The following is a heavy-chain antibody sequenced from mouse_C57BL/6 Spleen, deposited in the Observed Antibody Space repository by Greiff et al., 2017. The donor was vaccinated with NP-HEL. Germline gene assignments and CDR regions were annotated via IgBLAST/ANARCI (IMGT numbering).Heavy chain of an antibody. CDR1: GFSLTSYG. D-gene: IGHD4-1*01. CDR3: ARTGTKGYWYFDV. CDR2: IWSGGST. Sequence: VMLVESGPGLVQPSQSLSITCTVSGFSLTSYGVHWVRQSPGKGLEWLGVIWSGGSTDYNAAFISRLSISKDNSKSQVFFKMNSLQADDTAIYYCARTGTKGYWYFDVWGTGTTVTVSS. J-gene: IGHJ1*03. V-gene: IGHV2-2*01.